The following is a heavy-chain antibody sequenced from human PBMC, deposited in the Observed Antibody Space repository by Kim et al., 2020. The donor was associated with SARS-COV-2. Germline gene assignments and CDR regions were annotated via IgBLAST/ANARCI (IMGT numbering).Heavy chain of an antibody. J-gene: IGHJ6*02. CDR1: GGSFSGYY. V-gene: IGHV4-34*01. D-gene: IGHD6-13*01. CDR2: INHSGST. CDR3: ARIPSRFDPEKYSSSWYIYYYYGMDV. Sequence: SETLSLTCAVYGGSFSGYYWSWIRQPPGKGLEWIGEINHSGSTNYNPSLKSRVTISVDTSKNQFSLKLSSVTAADTAVYYCARIPSRFDPEKYSSSWYIYYYYGMDVWGQGTTVTVSS.